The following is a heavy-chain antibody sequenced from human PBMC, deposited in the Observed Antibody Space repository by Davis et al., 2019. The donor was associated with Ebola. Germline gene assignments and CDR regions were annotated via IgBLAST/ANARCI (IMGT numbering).Heavy chain of an antibody. D-gene: IGHD4-17*01. Sequence: GESLNISCSASGFCVHTSGMHLVRQAPGKGLEHVSAMSATGSSTYHADSVKGRFTMSRDISKNTLDLEMSSLRGEDTATYYCVKVTLPTVWSYGLDVWGQGTTVTVSS. CDR3: VKVTLPTVWSYGLDV. CDR1: GFCVHTSG. J-gene: IGHJ6*02. V-gene: IGHV3-64D*08. CDR2: MSATGSST.